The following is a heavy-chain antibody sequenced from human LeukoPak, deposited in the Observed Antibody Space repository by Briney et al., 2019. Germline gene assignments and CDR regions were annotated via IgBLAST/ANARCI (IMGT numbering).Heavy chain of an antibody. J-gene: IGHJ4*02. Sequence: GASVKVSCKASGYTFTSYGISWVRQAPGQGLEWMGWISAYNGNTNYAQKLQGRVTMTTDTSTSTAYMELRSLRSDDTAVYYCARPMYDFWSGYPLISDYWGQGTLVTVSS. V-gene: IGHV1-18*01. CDR2: ISAYNGNT. D-gene: IGHD3-3*01. CDR3: ARPMYDFWSGYPLISDY. CDR1: GYTFTSYG.